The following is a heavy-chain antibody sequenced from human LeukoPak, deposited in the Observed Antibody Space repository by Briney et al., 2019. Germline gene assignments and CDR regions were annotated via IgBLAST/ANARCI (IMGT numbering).Heavy chain of an antibody. V-gene: IGHV4-39*07. D-gene: IGHD3-3*01. CDR2: IYYSGST. J-gene: IGHJ6*03. CDR1: GGSISSSSYY. Sequence: SETLSLTCTVSGGSISSSSYYWGWIRQPPGKGLEWIGSIYYSGSTYYNPSLKSRVTISVDTSKNQFSLKLSSVTAADTAVYYCARGQGYDFWSGFRPSMYYYYMDVWGKGTTVTVSS. CDR3: ARGQGYDFWSGFRPSMYYYYMDV.